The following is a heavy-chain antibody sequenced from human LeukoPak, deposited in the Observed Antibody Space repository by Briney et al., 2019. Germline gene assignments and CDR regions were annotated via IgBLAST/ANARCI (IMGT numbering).Heavy chain of an antibody. Sequence: ASVKVSCKTFEHTLSGYYMHWVRQAPGQGLEWMGWINPNSGATKYAQKFQGRVTMTRDISTITAYMDLSRLTSDDTAVYYCARLRATSWPTYYFDYWGQGTLVTVSS. CDR2: INPNSGAT. CDR3: ARLRATSWPTYYFDY. V-gene: IGHV1-2*02. CDR1: EHTLSGYY. D-gene: IGHD2-2*01. J-gene: IGHJ4*02.